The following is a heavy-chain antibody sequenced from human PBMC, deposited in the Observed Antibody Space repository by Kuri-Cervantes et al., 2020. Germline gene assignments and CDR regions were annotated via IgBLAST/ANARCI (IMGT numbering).Heavy chain of an antibody. Sequence: LRLSCTVSGGSISSGGYYWSWIRQPPGKGLEWIGYIYYSGSTYYNPSLKSRVTISVDTSKNQFSLKLSSVTAADTAVYYCARGTYGGVDYWGQGTLVTVSS. CDR3: ARGTYGGVDY. J-gene: IGHJ4*02. CDR2: IYYSGST. CDR1: GGSISSGGYY. D-gene: IGHD3-10*01. V-gene: IGHV4-30-4*01.